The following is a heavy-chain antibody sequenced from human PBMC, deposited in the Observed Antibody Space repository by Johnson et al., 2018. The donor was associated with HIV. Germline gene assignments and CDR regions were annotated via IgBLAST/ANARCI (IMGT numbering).Heavy chain of an antibody. J-gene: IGHJ3*02. CDR1: GFTFDDYA. CDR3: ARLPSGYSRDDLDI. V-gene: IGHV3-9*01. D-gene: IGHD5-18*01. CDR2: INWNSGTI. Sequence: LLVESGGGLVQPGRSLRLSCAAYGFTFDDYAMHWVRQVPGKGLDWVSGINWNSGTIGYADSVKGRFTISRDNAKNSLYLQMNRLRAEDTAVYYCARLPSGYSRDDLDIWGQGTMVTVSS.